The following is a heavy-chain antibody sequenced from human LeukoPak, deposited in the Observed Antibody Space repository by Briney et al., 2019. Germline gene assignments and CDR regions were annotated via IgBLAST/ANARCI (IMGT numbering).Heavy chain of an antibody. CDR2: ISDSGGST. D-gene: IGHD3-16*01. J-gene: IGHJ4*02. CDR1: GFTFSNYV. V-gene: IGHV3-23*01. Sequence: PGGSLRLSCAASGFTFSNYVMSWVRQAPGKGLEWVSTISDSGGSTYYADAVKGRFTISRDNPKNTLYLQMNSLRAEDTAVYYCARELWGSSFDYWGQGTLVTVSS. CDR3: ARELWGSSFDY.